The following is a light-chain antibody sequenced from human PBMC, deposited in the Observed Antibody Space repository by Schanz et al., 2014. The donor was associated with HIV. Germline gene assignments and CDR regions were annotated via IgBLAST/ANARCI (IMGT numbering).Light chain of an antibody. CDR1: GSDFGGHDY. J-gene: IGLJ1*01. Sequence: QSVLTQPRSVSGSPGQSVSIFCTGTGSDFGGHDYVSWYQHHPGKAPKLIIYDINQRPSGVSNRFSGSKSGNTASLTISGLQAEDDADYYCSSKRSGDTTPFVFGSGTKLTVL. CDR3: SSKRSGDTTPFV. CDR2: DIN. V-gene: IGLV2-14*03.